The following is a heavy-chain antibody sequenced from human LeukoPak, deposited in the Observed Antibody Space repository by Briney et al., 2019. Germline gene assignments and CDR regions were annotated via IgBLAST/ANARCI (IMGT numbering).Heavy chain of an antibody. J-gene: IGHJ6*03. CDR1: GYTFTSYG. CDR3: ARDMAAAAGYYYYYYMDV. D-gene: IGHD6-13*01. CDR2: INPNSGGT. Sequence: ASVKVSCKASGYTFTSYGISWVRQAPGQGLEWMGWINPNSGGTNYAQKFQGRVTMTRDTSISTAYMELSRLRSDDTAVYYCARDMAAAAGYYYYYYMDVWGKGTTVTISS. V-gene: IGHV1-2*02.